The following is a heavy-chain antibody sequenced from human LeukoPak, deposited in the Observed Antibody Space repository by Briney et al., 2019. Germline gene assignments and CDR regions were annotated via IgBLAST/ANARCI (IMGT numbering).Heavy chain of an antibody. CDR2: IYYSGST. V-gene: IGHV4-59*12. CDR3: ASFRRITMVRGVITSHQGSDYYGMDV. CDR1: GGSISSYY. J-gene: IGHJ6*02. Sequence: SETLSLTCTVSGGSISSYYWSWIRQPPGKGLEWIGYIYYSGSTNYNPSLKSRVTISVDTSKNQFSLKLSSVTAADTAVYYCASFRRITMVRGVITSHQGSDYYGMDVWGQGTTVTVSS. D-gene: IGHD3-10*01.